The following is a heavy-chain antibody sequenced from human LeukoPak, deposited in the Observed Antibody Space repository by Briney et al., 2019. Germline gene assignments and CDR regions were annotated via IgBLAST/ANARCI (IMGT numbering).Heavy chain of an antibody. CDR2: IWYDGSNK. CDR3: AKDLRRYDILPGTPWG. Sequence: GGSLRLSCAASGFTFSSYGMHWVRRARGKGLEWVAVIWYDGSNKYYADSVKGRFTISRDNSKNTLYLQMNSLRAEDTAVYYCAKDLRRYDILPGTPWGWGQGTLVTVSS. D-gene: IGHD3-9*01. CDR1: GFTFSSYG. V-gene: IGHV3-33*06. J-gene: IGHJ1*01.